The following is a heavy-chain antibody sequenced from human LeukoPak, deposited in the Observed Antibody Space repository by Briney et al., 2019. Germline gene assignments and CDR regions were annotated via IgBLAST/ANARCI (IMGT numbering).Heavy chain of an antibody. J-gene: IGHJ4*02. CDR3: ASTTVTTGEDYFDY. V-gene: IGHV1-46*01. CDR1: GYTFTSYY. Sequence: ASVKVSCKASGYTFTSYYMHWVRQAPGQGLEWMGIINPSGGSTSYAQKFQGRVTMTRDTSTSTVYMELRSLRSDDTAVYYCASTTVTTGEDYFDYWGQGTLVTVSS. D-gene: IGHD4-17*01. CDR2: INPSGGST.